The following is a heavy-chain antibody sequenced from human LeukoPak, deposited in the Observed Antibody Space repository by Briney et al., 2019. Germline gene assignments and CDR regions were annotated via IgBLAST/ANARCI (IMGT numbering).Heavy chain of an antibody. CDR3: ARSYYYDSSGNYI. CDR1: GFTFSSSY. Sequence: PGGSLRLSCAASGFTFSSSYMSWVRQAPGKGLEWVSVGYSGGSRYYADSVKGRFTISRDNSKNTLYLQMTSLRAEDTAVYYCARSYYYDSSGNYIWGQGTMVTVSS. V-gene: IGHV3-53*01. CDR2: GYSGGSR. J-gene: IGHJ3*02. D-gene: IGHD3-22*01.